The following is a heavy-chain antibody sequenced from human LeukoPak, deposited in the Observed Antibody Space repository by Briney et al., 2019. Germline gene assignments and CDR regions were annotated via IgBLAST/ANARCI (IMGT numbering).Heavy chain of an antibody. CDR1: GGSISGSSYY. D-gene: IGHD3-10*01. V-gene: IGHV4-39*07. CDR2: IYYSGST. Sequence: SETLSLTCTVSGGSISGSSYYWGWIRQPPGKGLEWIGTIYYSGSTYYNPSLKSRVTISVDTSKNQFSLKLSSVTAADTAVYYCARGTNGSGIFDIWGQGTMVTVSS. CDR3: ARGTNGSGIFDI. J-gene: IGHJ3*02.